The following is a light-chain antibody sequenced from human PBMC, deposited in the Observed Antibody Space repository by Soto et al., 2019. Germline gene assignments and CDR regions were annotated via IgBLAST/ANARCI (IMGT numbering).Light chain of an antibody. CDR1: QRVNPYY. CDR3: QYYGSSPWT. J-gene: IGKJ1*01. V-gene: IGKV3-20*01. CDR2: SAS. Sequence: ESVLTQSPGTLSLSPRERATLSCRASQRVNPYYLAWYQQKPGQAPRLLIYSASSRATGIPDRCSGSGSGTDFTLTISRLEPEDFVVYYCQYYGSSPWTFGQGTKVEIK.